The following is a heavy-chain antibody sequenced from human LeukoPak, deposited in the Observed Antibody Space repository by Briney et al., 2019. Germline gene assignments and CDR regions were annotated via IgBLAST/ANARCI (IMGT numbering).Heavy chain of an antibody. CDR3: ATARDSIAALYYAIDV. V-gene: IGHV1-2*02. CDR1: GYTFTGYY. D-gene: IGHD6-13*01. J-gene: IGHJ6*02. Sequence: ASVKVSCKASGYTFTGYYMHWVRQAPGQGLEWMGWINPDSGGTNNAQKFQGRVTMTRDTSISTAYMELSRLRSDDTAVYYCATARDSIAALYYAIDVWGQGTTVTVSS. CDR2: INPDSGGT.